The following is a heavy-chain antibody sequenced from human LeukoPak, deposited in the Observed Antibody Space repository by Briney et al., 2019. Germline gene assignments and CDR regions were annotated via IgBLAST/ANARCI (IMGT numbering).Heavy chain of an antibody. J-gene: IGHJ4*02. D-gene: IGHD3-16*01. CDR3: GRMDGGNY. CDR2: INSDERTT. V-gene: IGHV3-74*01. CDR1: GFTFSSHW. Sequence: EGSLRLSCAASGFTFSSHWMHWVRQAPGKGLVWVSRINSDERTTNYADSVKGRFTISRDNAKNTLYLQMNSLKAEDTAMYYCGRMDGGNYWGQGTLVTVSS.